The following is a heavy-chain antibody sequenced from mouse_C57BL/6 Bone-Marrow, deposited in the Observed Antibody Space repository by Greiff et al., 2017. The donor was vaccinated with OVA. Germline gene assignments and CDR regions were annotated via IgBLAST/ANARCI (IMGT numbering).Heavy chain of an antibody. CDR3: ARGTTVVATDFDV. V-gene: IGHV1-81*01. J-gene: IGHJ1*03. D-gene: IGHD1-1*01. CDR2: IYPRSGNT. Sequence: VKLQESGAELARPGASVKLSCKASGYTFTSYGISWVKQRPGQGLEWIGEIYPRSGNTYYNEKFKGKATLTADKSSSTAYMELRSLTSEDSAVDFCARGTTVVATDFDVWGTGTTVTVSS. CDR1: GYTFTSYG.